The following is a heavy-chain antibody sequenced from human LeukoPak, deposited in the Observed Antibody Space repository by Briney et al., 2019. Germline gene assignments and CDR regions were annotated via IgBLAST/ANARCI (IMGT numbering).Heavy chain of an antibody. J-gene: IGHJ4*02. CDR2: IYRGGDT. D-gene: IGHD3-16*01. V-gene: IGHV3-53*01. CDR1: GFSVNSNY. CDR3: ARDLSSSFDY. Sequence: GGSLRLSCAASGFSVNSNYMNWVRQAPGKGLEWVSVIYRGGDTYYVDSVKGRFTISRDNSKNTLYLQMNSLRAEDTAVYYCARDLSSSFDYWGRGTLVTVSS.